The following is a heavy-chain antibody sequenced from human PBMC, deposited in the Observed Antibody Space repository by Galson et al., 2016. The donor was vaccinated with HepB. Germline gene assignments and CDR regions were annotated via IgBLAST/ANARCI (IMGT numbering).Heavy chain of an antibody. CDR3: VKDRARPTFFRRSLFVGLDG. J-gene: IGHJ6*02. V-gene: IGHV3-9*01. D-gene: IGHD2/OR15-2a*01. Sequence: SLRLSCAASGFTFDGCVMHWVRQAPGKGLEMVSSITYNGDKIGDADSVQGRFTISIDYAKKFLSLQMNSLSAEDTALYYCVKDRARPTFFRRSLFVGLDGWGQGTTVTIS. CDR1: GFTFDGCV. CDR2: ITYNGDKI.